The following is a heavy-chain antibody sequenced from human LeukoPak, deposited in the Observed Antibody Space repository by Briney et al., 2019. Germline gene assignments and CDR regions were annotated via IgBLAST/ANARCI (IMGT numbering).Heavy chain of an antibody. CDR2: ISAYNGNT. V-gene: IGHV1-18*01. CDR1: GYTFTSYG. CDR3: ARDGKSIAAAGTGY. J-gene: IGHJ4*02. Sequence: ASVKVSCKASGYTFTSYGISWVRQAPGQGLEWMGWISAYNGNTNYAQKLQGRVTTTTDTSTSTAYMELRSLRSDDTAVYYCARDGKSIAAAGTGYWGQGTLVTVSS. D-gene: IGHD6-13*01.